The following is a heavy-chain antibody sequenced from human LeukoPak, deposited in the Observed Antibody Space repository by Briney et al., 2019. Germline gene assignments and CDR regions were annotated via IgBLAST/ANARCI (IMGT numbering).Heavy chain of an antibody. CDR2: ISAYNGNT. D-gene: IGHD6-19*01. Sequence: GASVKVSCKASGYTFTSYGISWVRQAPGQGLEWMGWISAYNGNTNYAQKLQGRVTMTTDTSTSTAYMELRSLRPDDSAVYYCARGESRGWSGKVWFDPWGQGTLVTVSS. J-gene: IGHJ5*02. CDR3: ARGESRGWSGKVWFDP. V-gene: IGHV1-18*01. CDR1: GYTFTSYG.